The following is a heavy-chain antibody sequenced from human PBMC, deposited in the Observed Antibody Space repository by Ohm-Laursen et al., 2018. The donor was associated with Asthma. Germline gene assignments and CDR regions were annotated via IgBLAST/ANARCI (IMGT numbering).Heavy chain of an antibody. CDR2: IYYSGST. D-gene: IGHD2-15*01. CDR3: ARLGSKGGGAVDY. Sequence: SETLSLTCTVSGGSISSYYWSWIRQPPGKGLEWIGSIYYSGSTYYNPSLKSRVTISVDTSKNQFSLKLSSVTAADTAVYYCARLGSKGGGAVDYWGQGTLVTVSS. V-gene: IGHV4-59*05. CDR1: GGSISSYY. J-gene: IGHJ4*02.